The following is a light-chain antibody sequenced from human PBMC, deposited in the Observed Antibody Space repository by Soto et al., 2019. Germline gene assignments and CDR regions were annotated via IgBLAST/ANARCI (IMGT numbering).Light chain of an antibody. CDR1: QSVSSN. CDR3: QQYDGAPLT. CDR2: AAS. Sequence: EIVMTHSPDPLSVSPGERATLSCRASQSVSSNLAWYQQKPGQAPRLLIYAASTRDTGIPDRFNGSGSGTDFALTINRLEPEDFAVYYCQQYDGAPLTFGPGTKVDI. V-gene: IGKV3D-15*01. J-gene: IGKJ3*01.